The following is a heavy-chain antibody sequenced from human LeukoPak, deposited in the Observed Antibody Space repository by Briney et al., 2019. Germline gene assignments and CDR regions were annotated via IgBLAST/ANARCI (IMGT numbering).Heavy chain of an antibody. Sequence: PGGSLRLSCATSGFTFDDYAMHWVRQAPGTGLEWVSGFSWNSGSIGYADSVKGRFTISRDNAKNSLYLQMNSLMAEDMALYYCAKDMATVTTWVFDYWGQGTLVTVSS. J-gene: IGHJ4*02. CDR2: FSWNSGSI. V-gene: IGHV3-9*03. CDR1: GFTFDDYA. D-gene: IGHD4-17*01. CDR3: AKDMATVTTWVFDY.